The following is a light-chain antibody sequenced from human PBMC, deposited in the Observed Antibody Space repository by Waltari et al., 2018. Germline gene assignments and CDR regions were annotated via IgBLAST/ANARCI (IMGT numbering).Light chain of an antibody. Sequence: QSVLTQPPSVSGAPGQWGTISCTGRSSTLRAGYDVHWYQPVPGTAPKLLIYVSTNRPSRVPDRFSGSKSGTSASLAITGLQAEDEADYYCQSYDYSLSAYVFGIGTKVTVL. CDR3: QSYDYSLSAYV. J-gene: IGLJ1*01. CDR2: VST. V-gene: IGLV1-40*01. CDR1: SSTLRAGYD.